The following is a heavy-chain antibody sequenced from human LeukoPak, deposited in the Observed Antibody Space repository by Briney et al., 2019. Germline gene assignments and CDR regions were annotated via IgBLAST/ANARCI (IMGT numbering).Heavy chain of an antibody. Sequence: GGSLRLSCAASGFTFSSYAMSWVRQAPGKGLEWVSAISGSGGSTYYADSVKGRFTISRDNSKNTLYLQMNSLRAEDTAVYYCARGDVLRFLEWLLPLHFDYWGQGTLVTVSS. V-gene: IGHV3-23*01. CDR1: GFTFSSYA. D-gene: IGHD3-3*01. CDR3: ARGDVLRFLEWLLPLHFDY. J-gene: IGHJ4*02. CDR2: ISGSGGST.